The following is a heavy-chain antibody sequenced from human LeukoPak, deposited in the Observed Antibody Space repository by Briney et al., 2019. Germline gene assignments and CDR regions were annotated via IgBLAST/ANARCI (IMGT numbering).Heavy chain of an antibody. CDR3: ASSHSATWYDD. J-gene: IGHJ4*02. CDR1: GFTFSSYA. CDR2: ISYDGSNK. Sequence: GGSLRLSCAASGFTFSSYAMHWVRQAPGKGLEWVAVISYDGSNKYYADSVKGRFTISRDNSKNTLYLQMNSLRAEDTAVYYCASSHSATWYDDWGQGALVTVS. D-gene: IGHD6-13*01. V-gene: IGHV3-30-3*01.